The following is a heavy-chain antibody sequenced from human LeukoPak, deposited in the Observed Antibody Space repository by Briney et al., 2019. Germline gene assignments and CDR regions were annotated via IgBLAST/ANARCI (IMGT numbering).Heavy chain of an antibody. J-gene: IGHJ6*03. CDR2: ISAYNGNT. CDR1: GYTFTSYG. Sequence: ASVRVSCKASGYTFTSYGISWVRQAPGQGLEWMGWISAYNGNTNYAQKLQGRVTITTDTSTSTAYMELRSLRSDDTAVYYCARTRIPAYSSGWYYYYYYMDVWGKGTTVTVSS. V-gene: IGHV1-18*01. D-gene: IGHD6-19*01. CDR3: ARTRIPAYSSGWYYYYYYMDV.